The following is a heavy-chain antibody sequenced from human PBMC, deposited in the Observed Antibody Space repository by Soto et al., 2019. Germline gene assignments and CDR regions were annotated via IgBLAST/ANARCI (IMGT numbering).Heavy chain of an antibody. Sequence: EVQLVESGGGLVKPGGSLRLSCVGSGFIFRNHGMNWVRQAPGKGLEWVSSISSSSNYVHYVDSVKGRFTISRDNDENSLFLQMNSLRAEDTAVYFCARVGKLYDPLDYWGQGTRVTVSS. CDR2: ISSSSNYV. D-gene: IGHD2-2*02. CDR3: ARVGKLYDPLDY. V-gene: IGHV3-21*02. CDR1: GFIFRNHG. J-gene: IGHJ4*02.